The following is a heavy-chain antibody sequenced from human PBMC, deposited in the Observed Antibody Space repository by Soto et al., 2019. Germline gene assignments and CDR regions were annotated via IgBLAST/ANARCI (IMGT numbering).Heavy chain of an antibody. CDR1: GFTVSRNY. CDR3: ASRHTSSWSALDY. D-gene: IGHD6-13*01. V-gene: IGHV3-66*01. Sequence: GGSLRLSCAASGFTVSRNYMSWVRQAPGKGLEWVSIIHSGDSTYYAGSVKGRFTISRDNSKNTLFLQMNSLRVEDTAVYYCASRHTSSWSALDYWGQGTQVTVSS. CDR2: IHSGDST. J-gene: IGHJ4*02.